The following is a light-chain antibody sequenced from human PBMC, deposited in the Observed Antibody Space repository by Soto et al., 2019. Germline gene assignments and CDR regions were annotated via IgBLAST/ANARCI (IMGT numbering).Light chain of an antibody. Sequence: DIQMTQYPSTLSASVGDRVTITCRASQSISSWLAWYQQKPGKAPKLLIYDASSLESGVPSRFSGSGSGTEFTLTISSLQPDDFATYYCQQYNSYSRFGQRTKVDIK. J-gene: IGKJ1*01. CDR2: DAS. CDR1: QSISSW. V-gene: IGKV1-5*01. CDR3: QQYNSYSR.